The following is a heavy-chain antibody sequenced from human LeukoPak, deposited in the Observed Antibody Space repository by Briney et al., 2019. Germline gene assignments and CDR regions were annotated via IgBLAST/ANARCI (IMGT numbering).Heavy chain of an antibody. CDR1: GFTFSSYG. J-gene: IGHJ6*03. V-gene: IGHV3-33*01. D-gene: IGHD2-2*01. Sequence: GGSLRLSCAASGFTFSSYGMHWVRQAPGKGLEWVAVIWYDGSNKYYADSVKGRFTISRDNSKNTLYLQMNSLRAEDTAVYYCARDHRHCSSTSCYDYYYYYMDVWGKGTTVTASS. CDR3: ARDHRHCSSTSCYDYYYYYMDV. CDR2: IWYDGSNK.